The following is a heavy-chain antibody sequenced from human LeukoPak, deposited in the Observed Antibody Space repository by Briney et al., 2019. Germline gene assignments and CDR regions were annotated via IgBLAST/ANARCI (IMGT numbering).Heavy chain of an antibody. J-gene: IGHJ4*02. Sequence: SETLSLTCAVYGGSFSGYYWSWIRQPPGKGREWIGEINHSVSTNNTPSLKSPVTISVDTSKTQSSLKLSSVTAADTAVYYCARTSPILRKHIVVVTAQTPCGYWGQGTLVTVSS. CDR2: INHSVST. CDR3: ARTSPILRKHIVVVTAQTPCGY. CDR1: GGSFSGYY. V-gene: IGHV4-34*01. D-gene: IGHD2-21*02.